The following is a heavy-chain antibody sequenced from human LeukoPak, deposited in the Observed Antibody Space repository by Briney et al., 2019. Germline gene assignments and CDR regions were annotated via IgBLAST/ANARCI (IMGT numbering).Heavy chain of an antibody. D-gene: IGHD6-13*01. J-gene: IGHJ6*04. CDR1: GFTFSSYS. CDR3: AREGYSSSFLDV. V-gene: IGHV3-48*01. CDR2: ISSSSTI. Sequence: GGSLRLSCAASGFTFSSYSMNWVRQAPGKGLEWVSYISSSSTIYYADSVKGRFTISRDNAKNSLYLQMNSLRAEDTAVYYCAREGYSSSFLDVWGKGTTVTVSS.